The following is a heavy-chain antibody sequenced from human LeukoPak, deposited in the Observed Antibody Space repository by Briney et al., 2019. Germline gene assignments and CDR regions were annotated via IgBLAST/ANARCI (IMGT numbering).Heavy chain of an antibody. CDR3: ARERIVVVPAAIQVDYYYYMDV. J-gene: IGHJ6*03. CDR2: IYYSGST. D-gene: IGHD2-2*02. Sequence: SETLSLTCTVSGGSISSHYWSWIRQPPGKGLEWIWYIYYSGSTNYNPSLKSRVTISVDTSKNQFSLKLSSVTAADTAVYYCARERIVVVPAAIQVDYYYYMDVWGKGTTVTVSS. CDR1: GGSISSHY. V-gene: IGHV4-59*11.